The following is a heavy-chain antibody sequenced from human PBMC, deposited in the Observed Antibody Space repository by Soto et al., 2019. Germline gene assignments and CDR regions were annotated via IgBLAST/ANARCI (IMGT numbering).Heavy chain of an antibody. D-gene: IGHD3-9*01. J-gene: IGHJ4*02. Sequence: PSETLSLTCTVTGVSIGTSGDYWGWVRQPPGKGPEWIGSVYRTGSVYYNPSLYNPSLESRLSITVDTSKNQFSLKLRSVTAADTAVYYCVDVFTGSTFGYWGQGTLVTVSS. V-gene: IGHV4-39*01. CDR2: VYRTGSVYYNPS. CDR3: VDVFTGSTFGY. CDR1: GVSIGTSGDY.